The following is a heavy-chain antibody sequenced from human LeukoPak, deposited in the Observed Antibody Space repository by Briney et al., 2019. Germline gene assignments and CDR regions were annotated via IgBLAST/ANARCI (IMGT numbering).Heavy chain of an antibody. Sequence: ASVKVSCKASGYSFISYYMHWVRQAPGQGLEWMGIINPSGGSTSYAQKFQGRVTMTRDTSTRTVYVELSSLRSEDTAVYYCARESDSGYSSSFNWFDPWGQGTLVTVSS. D-gene: IGHD6-19*01. J-gene: IGHJ5*02. CDR1: GYSFISYY. V-gene: IGHV1-46*01. CDR2: INPSGGST. CDR3: ARESDSGYSSSFNWFDP.